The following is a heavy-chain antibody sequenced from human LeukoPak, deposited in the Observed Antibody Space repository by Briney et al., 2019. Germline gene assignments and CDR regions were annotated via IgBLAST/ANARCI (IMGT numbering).Heavy chain of an antibody. Sequence: GGSLRLSCVVSGFGFSDSYMTWIRQTPGKGLEWLAYISGSGSNIYYADSVKGRFTISRDNAKNTLYLQMNRLRAEDTAVYYCAKRISSGWSYYFDYRGQGTLVTVSS. J-gene: IGHJ4*02. CDR1: GFGFSDSY. D-gene: IGHD6-19*01. CDR2: ISGSGSNI. CDR3: AKRISSGWSYYFDY. V-gene: IGHV3-11*01.